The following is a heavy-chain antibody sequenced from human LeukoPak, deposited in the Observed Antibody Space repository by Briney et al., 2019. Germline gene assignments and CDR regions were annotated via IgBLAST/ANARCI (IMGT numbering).Heavy chain of an antibody. V-gene: IGHV5-51*01. CDR2: IYPGDSDT. J-gene: IGHJ4*02. D-gene: IGHD5-24*01. CDR1: GYSFTNYW. CDR3: ARHAGSGRKDGYNR. Sequence: GESLKISCEGSGYSFTNYWIAWVRQMPGKGLEWMGIIYPGDSDTRYSPSFQGQVTISADKSINTAYLQWSSLKASDTAMCYCARHAGSGRKDGYNRWGQGTLVTVSS.